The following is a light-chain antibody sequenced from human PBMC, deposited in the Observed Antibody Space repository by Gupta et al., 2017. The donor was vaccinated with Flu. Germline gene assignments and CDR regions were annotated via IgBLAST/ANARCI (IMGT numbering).Light chain of an antibody. J-gene: IGLJ3*02. V-gene: IGLV1-47*01. Sequence: KVTISCTGTSSKMGSDDVGWYQHGTAATPKLLIYKNDSRGSGAPARFFGTKYGASATILTTCLQAEDEAVYYCAQGDDTRDGWVFGGGTKRTVL. CDR1: SSKMGSDD. CDR2: KND. CDR3: AQGDDTRDGWV.